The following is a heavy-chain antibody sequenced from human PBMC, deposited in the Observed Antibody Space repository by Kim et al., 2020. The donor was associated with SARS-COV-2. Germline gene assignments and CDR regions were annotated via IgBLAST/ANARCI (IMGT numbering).Heavy chain of an antibody. V-gene: IGHV3-15*01. Sequence: GGSLRLSCAASGFTFNNAWMSWVRQAPGKGLEWVCRIKSKSDGGAIDYGAPLKGRFTISRDDSKNTLYLQMNSLKSDDTAVYYCATLAGSRSYWGQGTLV. D-gene: IGHD3-10*01. CDR2: IKSKSDGGAI. J-gene: IGHJ4*02. CDR3: ATLAGSRSY. CDR1: GFTFNNAW.